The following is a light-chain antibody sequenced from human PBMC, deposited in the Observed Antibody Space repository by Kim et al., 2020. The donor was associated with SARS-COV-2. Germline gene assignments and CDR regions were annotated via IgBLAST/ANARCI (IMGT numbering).Light chain of an antibody. J-gene: IGLJ2*01. CDR2: DVT. CDR1: MRDVGAYNY. V-gene: IGLV2-14*03. CDR3: NSCATSDTVI. Sequence: GQSITISCTGTMRDVGAYNYVSWYKQHPGKAPKLLIYDVTHRHLGISNSFSGSKSANTASLTISGLQADDEAYYYCNSCATSDTVIFGGGTQLTVL.